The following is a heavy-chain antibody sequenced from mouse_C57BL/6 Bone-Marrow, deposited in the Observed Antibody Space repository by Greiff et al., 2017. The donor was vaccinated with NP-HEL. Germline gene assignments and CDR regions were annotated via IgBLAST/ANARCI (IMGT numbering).Heavy chain of an antibody. V-gene: IGHV5-4*03. Sequence: DVKLVESGGGLVKPGGSLKLSCAASGFTFSSYAMSWVRQTPEKRLEWVATISDGGSYTYYPDNVKGRFTISRDNAKNNLYLQMSHLKSEDTAMYYCAKLPDYWGQGTTLTVSS. J-gene: IGHJ2*01. CDR2: ISDGGSYT. CDR3: AKLPDY. CDR1: GFTFSSYA.